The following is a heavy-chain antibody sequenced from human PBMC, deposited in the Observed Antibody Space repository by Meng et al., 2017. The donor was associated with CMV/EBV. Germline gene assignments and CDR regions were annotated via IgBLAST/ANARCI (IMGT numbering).Heavy chain of an antibody. Sequence: GESLKISCAASGFTFSTDWMTWVRQAPRKGLEWVATIKEDGSDKYYVDSVKGRFTISRDNAKNSLYLQMNSLRAEDTAVYYCARYKNVGYWGQGTLVTVSS. CDR1: GFTFSTDW. CDR3: ARYKNVGY. J-gene: IGHJ4*02. D-gene: IGHD1-1*01. V-gene: IGHV3-7*01. CDR2: IKEDGSDK.